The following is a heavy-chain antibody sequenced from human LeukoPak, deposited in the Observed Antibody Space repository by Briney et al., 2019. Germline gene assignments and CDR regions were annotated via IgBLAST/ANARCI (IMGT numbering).Heavy chain of an antibody. CDR3: ARGSMVRGVNDAFDI. D-gene: IGHD3-10*01. CDR1: GGSISSYY. CDR2: IYYSGST. Sequence: SETLSLTCTVSGGSISSYYWSWIRQPPGKGLEWIGYIYYSGSTNYNPSLKSRVTISVDTSKNQFSLKLSSVTAADTAVYYCARGSMVRGVNDAFDIWGQGTMVTASS. V-gene: IGHV4-59*12. J-gene: IGHJ3*02.